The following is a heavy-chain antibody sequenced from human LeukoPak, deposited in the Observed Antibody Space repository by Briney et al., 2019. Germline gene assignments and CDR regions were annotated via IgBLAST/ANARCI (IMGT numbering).Heavy chain of an antibody. CDR2: IIPIFGTA. V-gene: IGHV1-69*13. CDR3: ARRHQQSGYYDYFDY. CDR1: GGTFSSYA. Sequence: SVKVSRKASGGTFSSYAISWVRQAPGQALESMGGIIPIFGTANYAQKFQGRVTITADESTSTAYMELSSLRSEDTAVYYCARRHQQSGYYDYFDYWGQGTLVTVSS. D-gene: IGHD3-3*01. J-gene: IGHJ4*02.